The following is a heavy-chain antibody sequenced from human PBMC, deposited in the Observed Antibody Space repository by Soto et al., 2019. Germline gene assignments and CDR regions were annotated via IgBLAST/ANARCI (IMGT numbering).Heavy chain of an antibody. D-gene: IGHD3-3*01. V-gene: IGHV4-39*01. Sequence: PSETLSLTCTVSGGSISSSNYYWAWIRQSPGKGLEWIGSVYYNGFTYYNPSLKSRVTISVDTSKNQFSLKLTSVTAADTAVYYCARMGDFWSGPGELDPWGQRTLVTVSS. CDR2: VYYNGFT. CDR3: ARMGDFWSGPGELDP. CDR1: GGSISSSNYY. J-gene: IGHJ5*02.